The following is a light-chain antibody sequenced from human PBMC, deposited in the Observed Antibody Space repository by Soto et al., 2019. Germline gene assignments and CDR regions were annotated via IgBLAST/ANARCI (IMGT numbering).Light chain of an antibody. CDR2: SNA. CDR3: QSFDSHVLGLL. J-gene: IGLJ2*01. V-gene: IGLV1-40*01. CDR1: NSSIGAGHH. Sequence: QSVLTQPPSVTGAPGQRVTISCSGSNSSIGAGHHVNWYQQFPGSAPKLLIYSNAARPSGVPDRFSGSKSGTSAFLAITGLQAEDEADYYCQSFDSHVLGLLFGVGTKLTVL.